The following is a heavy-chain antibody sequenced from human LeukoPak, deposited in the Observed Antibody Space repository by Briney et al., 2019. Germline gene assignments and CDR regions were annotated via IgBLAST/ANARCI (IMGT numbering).Heavy chain of an antibody. CDR1: GFTFSSYG. Sequence: GGSLRLSCAASGFTFSSYGMHWVRQAPGKGLEWVAVIWYDGSNKYYADSVKGRFTISRGNSKNTLYLQMNSLRAEDTAVYYCARNTAMVKSYYYYGMDVWGQGTTVTVSS. CDR3: ARNTAMVKSYYYYGMDV. CDR2: IWYDGSNK. D-gene: IGHD5-18*01. V-gene: IGHV3-33*01. J-gene: IGHJ6*02.